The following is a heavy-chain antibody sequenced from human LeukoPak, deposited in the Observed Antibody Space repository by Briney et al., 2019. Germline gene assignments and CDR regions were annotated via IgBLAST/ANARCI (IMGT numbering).Heavy chain of an antibody. CDR2: IRSKAYGGTT. CDR3: TRAIILRRWFDP. Sequence: GGSLRLSCTDSGFTFGDYAMSWVRQAPGKGLEWVGFIRSKAYGGTTEYAASVKGRFTISRDDSKSIAYLQMNSLKTKDTAVYYCTRAIILRRWFDPWGQGTLVTVSS. V-gene: IGHV3-49*04. CDR1: GFTFGDYA. J-gene: IGHJ5*02.